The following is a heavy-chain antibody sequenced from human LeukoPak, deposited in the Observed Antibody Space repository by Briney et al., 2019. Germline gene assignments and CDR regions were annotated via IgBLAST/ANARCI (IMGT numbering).Heavy chain of an antibody. V-gene: IGHV3-30-3*01. CDR3: ARDSRFLEWLLPPLVGMDV. CDR2: ISYDGSNK. J-gene: IGHJ6*02. CDR1: GFTFSSYG. D-gene: IGHD3-3*01. Sequence: GTSLRLSCAASGFTFSSYGIHWVRQAPGKGLEWVAVISYDGSNKYYADSVKGRFTISRDNSKNTLYLQMSSLRAEDTAVYYCARDSRFLEWLLPPLVGMDVWGRETTVTVSS.